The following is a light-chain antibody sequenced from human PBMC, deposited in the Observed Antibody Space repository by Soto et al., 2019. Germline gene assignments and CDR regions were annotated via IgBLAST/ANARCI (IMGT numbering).Light chain of an antibody. CDR2: GAS. CDR1: QSVGSN. V-gene: IGKV3-15*01. J-gene: IGKJ1*01. Sequence: EVVMTQSPATLSVSPGERATLXXRASQSVGSNLAWYQQRPGQAPRIXVYGASTRATGIPARFSGSEAGTEFTLTISSLQSEDFAVYSCQQYDEWPWTFGQGTKVDIK. CDR3: QQYDEWPWT.